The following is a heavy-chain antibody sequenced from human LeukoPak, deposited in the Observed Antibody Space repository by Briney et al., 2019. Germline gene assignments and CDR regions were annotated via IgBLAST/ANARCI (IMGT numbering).Heavy chain of an antibody. J-gene: IGHJ4*02. CDR3: TRAVAGHPD. CDR2: INHSGYT. V-gene: IGHV4-34*01. D-gene: IGHD6-19*01. Sequence: PAETLSLTCAVSGVAFSNYYWSWVRQSPRQGLEWIGEINHSGYTNYNPSLKSRVTMSIDTSKNQFSLLLTSVTAADAGVYYCTRAVAGHPDWGQGTLVTVSS. CDR1: GVAFSNYY.